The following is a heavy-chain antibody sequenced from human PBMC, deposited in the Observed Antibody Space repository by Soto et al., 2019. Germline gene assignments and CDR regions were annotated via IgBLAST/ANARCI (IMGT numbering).Heavy chain of an antibody. D-gene: IGHD3-3*01. CDR3: AHRVLRTVFGLATTTAIYFDF. CDR2: IYWDDDK. J-gene: IGHJ4*02. Sequence: QITLNESGPTQVKPRQTLTLTCTFSGFSLTTSGVGVGWIRQSPGKAPEWLALIYWDDDKRYSPSLKSRLTITKDTSKNQVVLTIADLDPADTATYYCAHRVLRTVFGLATTTAIYFDFWGQGTPGAVSS. CDR1: GFSLTTSGVG. V-gene: IGHV2-5*02.